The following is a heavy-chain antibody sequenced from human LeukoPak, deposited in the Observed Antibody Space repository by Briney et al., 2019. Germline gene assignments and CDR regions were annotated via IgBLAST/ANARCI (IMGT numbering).Heavy chain of an antibody. Sequence: GGSLRLSCAASGFTFSSYAMHWVRQAPGKGLEWVAVISYDGSNKYYADSVKGRFTISRDNSKNTLYLQMNSLRAEDTAVYYCAKGGDGPYYYYYGMDVWGQGTTVTVSS. D-gene: IGHD2-21*02. CDR3: AKGGDGPYYYYYGMDV. CDR2: ISYDGSNK. J-gene: IGHJ6*02. CDR1: GFTFSSYA. V-gene: IGHV3-30-3*01.